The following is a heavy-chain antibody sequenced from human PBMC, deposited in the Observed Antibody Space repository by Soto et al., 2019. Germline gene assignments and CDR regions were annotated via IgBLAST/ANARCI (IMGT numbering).Heavy chain of an antibody. CDR2: IDPSDSYT. Sequence: LGESLKISCKGSGYSFTSYWISWVRQMPGKGLEWMGRIDPSDSYTNYSPSFQGHVTISADKSISTAYLQWSSLKASDTAMYYCARQNTDEYSSSLGRASIDYWGQGTLVTVSS. V-gene: IGHV5-10-1*01. CDR3: ARQNTDEYSSSLGRASIDY. CDR1: GYSFTSYW. D-gene: IGHD6-6*01. J-gene: IGHJ4*02.